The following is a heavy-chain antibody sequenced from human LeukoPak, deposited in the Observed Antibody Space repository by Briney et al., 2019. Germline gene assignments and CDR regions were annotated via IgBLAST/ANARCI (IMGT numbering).Heavy chain of an antibody. D-gene: IGHD3-10*01. J-gene: IGHJ4*02. CDR2: ISSSSSYI. V-gene: IGHV3-21*01. CDR1: GFTFSSYS. Sequence: GGSLTLSCAASGFTFSSYSMNWVRQAPGNGLEWISSISSSSSYIYYADSVKGLFTISRDNAKNSLYLQMNSLRADDTAVYYCASHRGPDYYGSGSYYNAYFDYWGQGTLVTVSS. CDR3: ASHRGPDYYGSGSYYNAYFDY.